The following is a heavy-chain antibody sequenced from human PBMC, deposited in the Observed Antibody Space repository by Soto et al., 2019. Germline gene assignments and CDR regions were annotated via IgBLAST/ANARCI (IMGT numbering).Heavy chain of an antibody. J-gene: IGHJ4*02. CDR1: GFTFSSYG. CDR2: ISYDGSNK. CDR3: AKDADLVPVY. Sequence: GGSLRLSCAASGFTFSSYGMHWVRQAPGKGLEWVAVISYDGSNKYYADSVKGRFTISRDNSKNTLYLQMNSLRAEDTAVYYWAKDADLVPVYWGQGTLVTVSS. D-gene: IGHD3-10*01. V-gene: IGHV3-30*18.